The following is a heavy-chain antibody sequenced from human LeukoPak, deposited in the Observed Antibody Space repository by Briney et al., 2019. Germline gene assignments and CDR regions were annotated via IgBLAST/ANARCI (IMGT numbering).Heavy chain of an antibody. CDR1: GGSSSGYY. Sequence: SETLSLTCAVYGGSSSGYYWSWIRQPPGKGLEWIGEINHSGSTNYNPSLKSRVTISVDTSKNQFSLKLSSVTAADTAVYYCARGRYFDWLLKRNYYYYYMDVWGKGTTVTVSS. CDR2: INHSGST. CDR3: ARGRYFDWLLKRNYYYYYMDV. J-gene: IGHJ6*03. V-gene: IGHV4-34*01. D-gene: IGHD3-9*01.